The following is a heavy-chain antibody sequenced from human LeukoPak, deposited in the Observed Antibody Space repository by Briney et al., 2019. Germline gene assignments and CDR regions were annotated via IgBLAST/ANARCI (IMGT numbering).Heavy chain of an antibody. J-gene: IGHJ6*03. CDR3: ARASSGYDFGSGYYPSYYYYYMDV. Sequence: SVKVSCKASGGTFSSYAISWVRQAPGQGLEWMGGIIPIFGTANYAQKFQGRVTITTDESTSTAYMELSSLRSEDTAVYYCARASSGYDFGSGYYPSYYYYYMDVWGKGTTVTVSS. CDR2: IIPIFGTA. CDR1: GGTFSSYA. V-gene: IGHV1-69*05. D-gene: IGHD3-3*01.